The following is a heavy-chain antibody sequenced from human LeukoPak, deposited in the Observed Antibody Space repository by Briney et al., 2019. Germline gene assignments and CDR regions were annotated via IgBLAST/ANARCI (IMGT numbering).Heavy chain of an antibody. CDR2: IYHSGST. Sequence: SETLSLTCAVSGGSISSGGYSWSWIRQPPGKGLEWIGYIYHSGSTYYNPSLKSRVTISVDRSKNQFSLKLSSVTAADTAVYYCARGPDNYAWGWFDPWGQGTLVTVSS. CDR1: GGSISSGGYS. V-gene: IGHV4-30-2*01. J-gene: IGHJ5*02. D-gene: IGHD2-2*01. CDR3: ARGPDNYAWGWFDP.